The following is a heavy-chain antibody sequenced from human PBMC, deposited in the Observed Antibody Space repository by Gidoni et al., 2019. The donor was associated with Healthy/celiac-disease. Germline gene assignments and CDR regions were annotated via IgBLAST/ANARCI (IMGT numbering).Heavy chain of an antibody. J-gene: IGHJ4*02. D-gene: IGHD5-12*01. CDR3: ARYRGAGYTPVY. CDR2: IIPIFGTA. CDR1: GGTFSSYA. Sequence: EQLVLAGAEVKKTGYSVKVSCKASGGTFSSYAISWVRQAPGQGLEWMGGIIPIFGTANYAQKFQGRVTITADESTSTAYMELSSLGSGDTAVNYCARYRGAGYTPVYWGQGTLVTVSS. V-gene: IGHV1-69*01.